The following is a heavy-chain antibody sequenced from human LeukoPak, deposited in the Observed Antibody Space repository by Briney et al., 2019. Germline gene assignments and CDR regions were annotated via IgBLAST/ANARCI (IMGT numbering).Heavy chain of an antibody. CDR1: GFHFTSYW. V-gene: IGHV5-51*01. CDR3: ARQSRYSYGSAYMDV. D-gene: IGHD5-18*01. CDR2: IYPGDSDT. J-gene: IGHJ6*03. Sequence: GASLQISCKGSGFHFTSYWIGWVGQMPGKGLEWMGIIYPGDSDTRYSPSFQGQVPISADKSISTAYLQWSSRKASDTAMYCCARQSRYSYGSAYMDVWGKGTTVTVSS.